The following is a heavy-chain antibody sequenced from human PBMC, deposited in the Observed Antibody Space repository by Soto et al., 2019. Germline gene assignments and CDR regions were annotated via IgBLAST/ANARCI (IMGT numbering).Heavy chain of an antibody. D-gene: IGHD3-10*01. CDR2: SIPIFGTA. V-gene: IGHV1-69*18. CDR3: AIESGLTRGLDV. J-gene: IGHJ6*02. Sequence: QVQLVQSGAEVKKAGSSVKVSCKASGGTFRSYVITWVRQAPGQGLEWMGRSIPIFGTANYAQKFQGRVTIIADGSTSTAYMELSSLRSEDTAVYYCAIESGLTRGLDVWGQGTTVTVSS. CDR1: GGTFRSYV.